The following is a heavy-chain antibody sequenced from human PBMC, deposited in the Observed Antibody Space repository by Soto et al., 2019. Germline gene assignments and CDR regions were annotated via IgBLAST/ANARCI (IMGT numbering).Heavy chain of an antibody. CDR2: ISDSGSS. J-gene: IGHJ4*02. D-gene: IGHD3-9*01. CDR1: GGSISSGSFY. CDR3: ARTTFYDIFTAYYSLFDY. Sequence: QVQLQESGPGLVKPSQTLTLTCTVSGGSISSGSFYWSWIRQHPGKGLEWIGHISDSGSSYYNPSLESRVTISVDTSKNQLPLKLSAVTAADTAVYFCARTTFYDIFTAYYSLFDYWGQGTLVTVSS. V-gene: IGHV4-31*03.